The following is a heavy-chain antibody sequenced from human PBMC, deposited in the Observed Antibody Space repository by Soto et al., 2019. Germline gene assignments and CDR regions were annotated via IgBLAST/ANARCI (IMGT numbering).Heavy chain of an antibody. CDR2: IRGDGNDA. CDR3: AGDIVSGSGGLGH. CDR1: GFTFSTYW. D-gene: IGHD3-10*01. J-gene: IGHJ4*02. Sequence: EVQLVESGGGIVQPGGSLRLSCVASGFTFSTYWMHWVRQAPGKGLVWVSRIRGDGNDANYADSVRGRFSISRDNAKSTLYLQMNRLRAEDTAVYYCAGDIVSGSGGLGHWGQGTLVTVAS. V-gene: IGHV3-74*01.